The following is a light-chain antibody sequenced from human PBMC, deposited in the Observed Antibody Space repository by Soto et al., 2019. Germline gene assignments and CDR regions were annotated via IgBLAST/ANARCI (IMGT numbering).Light chain of an antibody. CDR1: SSDVGSYNR. V-gene: IGLV2-18*02. CDR2: EVS. CDR3: SSFTSSTTVI. Sequence: QSALTQPPSVSGSPGQSVTISCTGTSSDVGSYNRVSWFQQPPGTAPKLIIYEVSNRPSGVPDRFSGSKSGNTASLTISGLQAEDEAVYYCSSFTSSTTVIFGEGTQLTVL. J-gene: IGLJ2*01.